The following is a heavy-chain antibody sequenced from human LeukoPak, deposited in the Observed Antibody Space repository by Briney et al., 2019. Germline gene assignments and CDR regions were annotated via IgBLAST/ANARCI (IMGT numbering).Heavy chain of an antibody. CDR1: VSTFTSNY. V-gene: IGHV1-46*01. Sequence: ASVNLSCKGSVSTFTSNYMHWVRHAPGQGPEWMGIINPSGGSTSYAQKFQGRVTMTRDTSTSTVYMELSSLRSEGTAVYYCARGLCLDDGFDIWGQGTMVTVSS. J-gene: IGHJ3*02. CDR2: INPSGGST. CDR3: ARGLCLDDGFDI.